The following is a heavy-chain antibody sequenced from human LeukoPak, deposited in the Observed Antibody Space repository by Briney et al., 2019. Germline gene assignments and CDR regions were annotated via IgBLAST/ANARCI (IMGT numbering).Heavy chain of an antibody. Sequence: ASVKVSCKASGYTFTSYYMHWVRQAPGQGLEWMGIINPSGSSTSYAQKFQGRVTMTRDTSTSTVYMELRSLTSDDTAVYYCARDQRNCGGDCYQTGLIDYWGQGTLVTVSS. CDR2: INPSGSST. D-gene: IGHD2-21*02. V-gene: IGHV1-46*01. J-gene: IGHJ4*02. CDR3: ARDQRNCGGDCYQTGLIDY. CDR1: GYTFTSYY.